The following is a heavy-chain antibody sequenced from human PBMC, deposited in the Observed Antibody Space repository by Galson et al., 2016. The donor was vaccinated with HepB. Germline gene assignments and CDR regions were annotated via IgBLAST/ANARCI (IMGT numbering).Heavy chain of an antibody. D-gene: IGHD6-13*01. CDR1: GFTFSTYA. V-gene: IGHV3-23*01. J-gene: IGHJ5*02. Sequence: SLRLSCAAFGFTFSTYAMSWLRQAPGKGLEWVSAISGSGGSTYYGDSVKGRFTISRDNSKNTLYLQMNSLRADDTAVYYCAKGAGPGKVDWFDPWGQGTLVTVAS. CDR3: AKGAGPGKVDWFDP. CDR2: ISGSGGST.